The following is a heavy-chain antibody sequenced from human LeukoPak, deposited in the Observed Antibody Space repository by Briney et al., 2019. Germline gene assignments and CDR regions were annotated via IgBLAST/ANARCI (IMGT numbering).Heavy chain of an antibody. CDR3: SKGVWEQ. Sequence: GGSLRLSCAASGFSFNMYGMNWVRQAPGKGLEWVSLIDAGGTTVFCAGSVRGRFTVTRDNSKNTLFLQMNSLTVDDTAVYYCSKGVWEQWGQGALVTVSS. V-gene: IGHV3-23*03. CDR2: IDAGGTTV. CDR1: GFSFNMYG. D-gene: IGHD3-16*01. J-gene: IGHJ4*02.